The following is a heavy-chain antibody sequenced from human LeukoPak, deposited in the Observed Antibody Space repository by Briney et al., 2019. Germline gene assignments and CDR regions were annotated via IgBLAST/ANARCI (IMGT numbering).Heavy chain of an antibody. J-gene: IGHJ4*02. D-gene: IGHD7-27*01. V-gene: IGHV1-2*02. Sequence: ASVKVSCKASGYTFTGYYMHWVRQAPGQGLEWMGWINPNSGGTNYAQKFQGRVTMTRDTSISTAYMELSRLRSDDTAVYYCARAWGSARLTPEHFDYWGQGTLVTVSS. CDR3: ARAWGSARLTPEHFDY. CDR1: GYTFTGYY. CDR2: INPNSGGT.